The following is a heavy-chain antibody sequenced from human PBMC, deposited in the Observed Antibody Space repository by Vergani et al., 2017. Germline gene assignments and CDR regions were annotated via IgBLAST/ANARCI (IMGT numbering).Heavy chain of an antibody. CDR2: IYYSGST. CDR3: ARDGAYSSSYFDY. CDR1: GGSISSYY. D-gene: IGHD6-6*01. V-gene: IGHV4-59*01. J-gene: IGHJ4*02. Sequence: QVQLQESGPGLVKPSETLSLTCTVSGGSISSYYWSWIRQPPGKGLEWIGYIYYSGSTNYNPSLKSRVTISVDTSKNQFSLKLSSVTAADTAVYYCARDGAYSSSYFDYWGQGTLVTVSS.